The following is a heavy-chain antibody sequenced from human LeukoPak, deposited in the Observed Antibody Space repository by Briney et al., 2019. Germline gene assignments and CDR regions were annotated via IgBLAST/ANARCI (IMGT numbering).Heavy chain of an antibody. CDR3: ARNLLGWELHYFDY. J-gene: IGHJ4*02. V-gene: IGHV3-20*04. Sequence: GGSLRLSCAASGFTFSSYSMNWVRQVPGKGLEWVSGINWNGGSTGYADSVKGRFTISRDNAKNSLYLQMDSLRAEDTAVYYCARNLLGWELHYFDYWGQGTLITVSS. D-gene: IGHD1-26*01. CDR2: INWNGGST. CDR1: GFTFSSYS.